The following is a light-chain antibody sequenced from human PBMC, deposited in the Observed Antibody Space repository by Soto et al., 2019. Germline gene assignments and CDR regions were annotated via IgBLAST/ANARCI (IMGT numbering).Light chain of an antibody. CDR1: ESVSSSY. V-gene: IGKV3-20*01. J-gene: IGKJ5*01. Sequence: TLSIDTLSLYQRERATLSCRASESVSSSYLAWYHQKPGQAPRLLSCGASSRATGIPDRFSGSGSGTDFTLTISRLEPEDFAMYDCKPDGTSPPSTSAQGTSLEI. CDR2: GAS. CDR3: KPDGTSPPST.